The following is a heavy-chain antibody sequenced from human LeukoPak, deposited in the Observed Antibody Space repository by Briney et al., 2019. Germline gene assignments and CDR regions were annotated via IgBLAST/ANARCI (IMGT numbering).Heavy chain of an antibody. Sequence: ASVKVSCKASGYTFTTFGINWLRQAPGQGLEWMGWINTKTGNPRYDQGFTGRFVFSLDTSVSTAYLEMSSLKAEDTAVYFCAKDPPYTSTWPDALDAWGQGTMVTVSS. CDR3: AKDPPYTSTWPDALDA. CDR1: GYTFTTFG. J-gene: IGHJ3*01. CDR2: INTKTGNP. V-gene: IGHV7-4-1*02. D-gene: IGHD6-13*01.